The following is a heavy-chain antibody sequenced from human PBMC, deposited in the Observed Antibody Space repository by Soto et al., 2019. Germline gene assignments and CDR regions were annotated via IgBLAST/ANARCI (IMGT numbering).Heavy chain of an antibody. J-gene: IGHJ6*02. CDR2: IWYDGSNK. Sequence: GGSLRLSCAASGFTFSSYGMHWVRQAPGKGLEWVAVIWYDGSNKYYADSVKGRFTISRDNSKNTLYLQMNSLRAEDTAVYYCARDDFKSSGWLYYYYYGMDVWGQGTTVTVS. CDR3: ARDDFKSSGWLYYYYYGMDV. D-gene: IGHD6-19*01. CDR1: GFTFSSYG. V-gene: IGHV3-33*01.